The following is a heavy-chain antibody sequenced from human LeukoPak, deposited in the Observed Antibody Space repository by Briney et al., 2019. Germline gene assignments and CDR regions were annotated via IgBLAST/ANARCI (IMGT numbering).Heavy chain of an antibody. CDR1: GYTFTSYY. V-gene: IGHV1-46*01. Sequence: ASVKVSCKASGYTFTSYYMHWVRQAPGQGLEWMGIINPSGGSTSYAQKFQGRVTMTRDMSTSTVYMELSSLRSEDTAVYYCARGPLTTLYYYYYMDVWGKGTTVTVSS. D-gene: IGHD4-17*01. J-gene: IGHJ6*03. CDR2: INPSGGST. CDR3: ARGPLTTLYYYYYMDV.